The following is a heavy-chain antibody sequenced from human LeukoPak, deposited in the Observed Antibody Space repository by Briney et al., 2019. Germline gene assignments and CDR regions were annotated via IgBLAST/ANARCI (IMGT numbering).Heavy chain of an antibody. V-gene: IGHV3-30*18. CDR3: AKDIGTDRDILTGYYKYRAPDY. J-gene: IGHJ4*02. CDR1: GFTFSSYG. CDR2: ISFDGSYK. D-gene: IGHD3-9*01. Sequence: PGRSLRLSCAASGFTFSSYGMHWVRQAPGKGLEWVAVISFDGSYKYYADSVKGRFTISRDNSKNTLYLQMNSLRAEDTAVFYCAKDIGTDRDILTGYYKYRAPDYWGQRTLVTVSS.